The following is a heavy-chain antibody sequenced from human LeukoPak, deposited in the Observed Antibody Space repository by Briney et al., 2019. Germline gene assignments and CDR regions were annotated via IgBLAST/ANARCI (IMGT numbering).Heavy chain of an antibody. CDR2: IYSGGAI. CDR3: ARRPGN. D-gene: IGHD1-14*01. CDR1: GFTVGSNY. Sequence: GGSLRLSCVASGFTVGSNYMSWVRQAPGKGLEWVSLIYSGGAIRYADSVKGRFTISRDSSKNTLFLQMNDLTVEDTARYYCARRPGNWGQGILVTVSS. V-gene: IGHV3-53*01. J-gene: IGHJ4*02.